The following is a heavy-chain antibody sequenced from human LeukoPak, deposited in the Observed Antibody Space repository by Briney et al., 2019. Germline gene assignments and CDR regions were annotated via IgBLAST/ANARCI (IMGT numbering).Heavy chain of an antibody. D-gene: IGHD2-15*01. CDR1: GFTFSDYW. J-gene: IGHJ6*03. CDR3: AKVKVAAVSYYMDV. V-gene: IGHV3-74*01. CDR2: IKSDGGLT. Sequence: GGSLRLSCAASGFTFSDYWMHWVRQAPGKGLVWVSRIKSDGGLTNYADSVKGRFTISRDSTKNTLYLQMNSLRAEDTAVYYCAKVKVAAVSYYMDVWGKGTTVTISS.